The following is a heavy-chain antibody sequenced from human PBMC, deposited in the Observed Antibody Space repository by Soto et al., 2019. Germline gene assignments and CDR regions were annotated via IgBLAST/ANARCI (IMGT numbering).Heavy chain of an antibody. D-gene: IGHD4-17*01. J-gene: IGHJ6*02. CDR1: GGTFSSYA. CDR3: ARDLRDYGDYVENYYGMDV. Sequence: QVQLVQSGAEVKKPGSSVKVSCKASGGTFSSYAISWVRQAPGQGLEWMGGIIPIFGTANYAQKFQGRVTITADESTSTAYMDLSSLRSEDTAVYYCARDLRDYGDYVENYYGMDVWGQGTTVTVSS. CDR2: IIPIFGTA. V-gene: IGHV1-69*01.